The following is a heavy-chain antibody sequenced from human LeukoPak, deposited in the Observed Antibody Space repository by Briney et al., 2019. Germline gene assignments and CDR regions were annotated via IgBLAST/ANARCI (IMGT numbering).Heavy chain of an antibody. CDR3: ARAVTSNILGAFDI. J-gene: IGHJ3*02. V-gene: IGHV1-69*06. CDR1: GYTFTSYG. Sequence: SVKVSCKASGYTFTSYGISWVRQAPGQGLEWMGGIIPVFGTTSYAQKSQDRITITADKTTYTAFMELSSLGSEDTAVYYCARAVTSNILGAFDIWGRGTLVTVSS. CDR2: IIPVFGTT. D-gene: IGHD2-21*02.